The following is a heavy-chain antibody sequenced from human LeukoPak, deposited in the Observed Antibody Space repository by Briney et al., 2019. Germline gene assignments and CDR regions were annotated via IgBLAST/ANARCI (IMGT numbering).Heavy chain of an antibody. CDR2: IIPILETA. CDR3: ARAPGQRPSRAYYYYAMDV. V-gene: IGHV1-69*13. D-gene: IGHD6-25*01. CDR1: GGTFSSYA. J-gene: IGHJ6*02. Sequence: SVKVSCKTSGGTFSSYAISWVRQAPGQGLEWMGGIIPILETANYAQKFQGKITITADESTRTAYMELSSLRSEDTAAYYCARAPGQRPSRAYYYYAMDVWGQGTTVTVSS.